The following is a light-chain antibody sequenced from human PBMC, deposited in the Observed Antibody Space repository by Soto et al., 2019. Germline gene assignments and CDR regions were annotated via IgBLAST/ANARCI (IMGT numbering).Light chain of an antibody. V-gene: IGKV1-33*01. CDR2: DAS. Sequence: DIQMTQSPSSLSASLGDRVTITCRASQSIRNYLNCYQQKPGKAPKLLIYDASNLETGVPSRFSGSGSGTDFTFTISSLQPEDIATYYCQQYDNLPITFGQGTRLEIK. CDR3: QQYDNLPIT. CDR1: QSIRNY. J-gene: IGKJ5*01.